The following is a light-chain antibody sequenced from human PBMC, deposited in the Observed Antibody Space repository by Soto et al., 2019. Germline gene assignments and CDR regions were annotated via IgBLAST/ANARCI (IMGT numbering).Light chain of an antibody. Sequence: QSVLTQPPSASGTPGQGVTISCSGSTSNIGANPVNWYQQLPGTAPKLLIYGSDRRPSGVPDRFSGSKSATSASLAISGLQSADEADYYCASWDDSQSGFGLFGGGTKLTVL. V-gene: IGLV1-44*01. CDR2: GSD. J-gene: IGLJ3*02. CDR3: ASWDDSQSGFGL. CDR1: TSNIGANP.